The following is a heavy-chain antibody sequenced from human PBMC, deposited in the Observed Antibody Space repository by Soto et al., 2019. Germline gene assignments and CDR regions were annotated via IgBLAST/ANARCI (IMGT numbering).Heavy chain of an antibody. CDR3: ARGVDYSPFDY. CDR2: IYYSGST. CDR1: GGSISSGGYY. J-gene: IGHJ4*02. Sequence: SETLSLTCTVSGGSISSGGYYWSWSRQHPGKGLEWIGYIYYSGSTYYNPSLKSRVTISVDTSKNQFSLKLSSVTAADTAVYYCARGVDYSPFDYWGQGTLVTVSS. V-gene: IGHV4-31*03. D-gene: IGHD4-4*01.